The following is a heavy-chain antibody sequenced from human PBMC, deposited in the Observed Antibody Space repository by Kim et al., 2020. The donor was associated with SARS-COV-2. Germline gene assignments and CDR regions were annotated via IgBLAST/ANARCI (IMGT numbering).Heavy chain of an antibody. Sequence: ASVKVSCKASGYSFTSHEINWVRQAPGQGLEWIGWMNPHNGDTGFAQKFQGRVTMTRDPSRGTAYMELSSLRSDDTAVYYGARDSSDWPLVGFDPWGQGT. CDR3: ARDSSDWPLVGFDP. CDR2: MNPHNGDT. J-gene: IGHJ5*02. D-gene: IGHD6-19*01. CDR1: GYSFTSHE. V-gene: IGHV1-8*01.